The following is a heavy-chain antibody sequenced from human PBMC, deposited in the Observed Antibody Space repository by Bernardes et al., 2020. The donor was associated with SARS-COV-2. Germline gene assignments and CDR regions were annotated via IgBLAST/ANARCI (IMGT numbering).Heavy chain of an antibody. V-gene: IGHV3-23*01. Sequence: GGSLRLSCAASGFTFSNYAMNWVRQAPGKGLEWVPGISGRGGTTFYADSVKGRFTVSRDNFKNMLYLQLNSLRAEDTAVYYCAKDSVDGGSGYYYGDYCGVDVWGQGTTVTVSS. CDR2: ISGRGGTT. CDR3: AKDSVDGGSGYYYGDYCGVDV. D-gene: IGHD3-22*01. CDR1: GFTFSNYA. J-gene: IGHJ6*02.